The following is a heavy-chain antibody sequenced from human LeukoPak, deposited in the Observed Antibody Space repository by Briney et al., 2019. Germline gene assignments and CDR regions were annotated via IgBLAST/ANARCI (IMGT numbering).Heavy chain of an antibody. CDR3: AKDHYYDSSGWFDL. CDR2: ISGSGGST. D-gene: IGHD3-22*01. J-gene: IGHJ2*01. Sequence: GGSLRLSCAASGFTFSNYAMSWVRQAPGKGLEWVSAISGSGGSTYYADSVKGRFTISRDNSKNTLYLQMNSLRAEDTAVYYCAKDHYYDSSGWFDLWGRGTLVTVSS. CDR1: GFTFSNYA. V-gene: IGHV3-23*01.